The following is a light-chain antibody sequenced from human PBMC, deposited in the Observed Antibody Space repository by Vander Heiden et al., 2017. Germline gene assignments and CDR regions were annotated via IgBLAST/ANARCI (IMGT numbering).Light chain of an antibody. J-gene: IGLJ2*01. Sequence: QSVLTQPPSVSGAPGQRVTISCTGSSSNIGASYDVQWYQHLPGTAPKLLIYGNTNRPSGVPDRFSASKSGTAASLAITGLQAEDESDYYCQSFDSSLTGVVFGGGTKLTVL. V-gene: IGLV1-40*01. CDR1: SSNIGASYD. CDR3: QSFDSSLTGVV. CDR2: GNT.